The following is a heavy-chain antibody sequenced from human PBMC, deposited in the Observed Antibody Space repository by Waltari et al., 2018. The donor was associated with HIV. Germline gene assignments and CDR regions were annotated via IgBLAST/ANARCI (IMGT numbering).Heavy chain of an antibody. V-gene: IGHV3-9*01. CDR3: AKEWGAGAGSYGMDV. Sequence: EVQLVESGGGLVQPGRSLRLSCATSGFTFDDYAMHWFRQAPGKGRGWVSVISWNSGTIAYAESVKGRFTISRDNAKNYLYMQMSSLRIEDTAFYYCAKEWGAGAGSYGMDVWGQGTTVTVSS. CDR1: GFTFDDYA. D-gene: IGHD6-19*01. CDR2: ISWNSGTI. J-gene: IGHJ6*02.